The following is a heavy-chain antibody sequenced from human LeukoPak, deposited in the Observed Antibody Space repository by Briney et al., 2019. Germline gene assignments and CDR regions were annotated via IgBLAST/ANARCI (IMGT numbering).Heavy chain of an antibody. CDR1: GFTFSSYS. V-gene: IGHV3-48*04. CDR3: ARGPTLYYYDSSGFS. Sequence: GGSLRLSCAASGFTFSSYSMNWVRQAPGKGLEWVSYISSSSSTIYYADSVKGRFTISRDNAKNSLYLQMNSLRAEDTAVYYCARGPTLYYYDSSGFSWGQGTLVTVSS. D-gene: IGHD3-22*01. J-gene: IGHJ4*02. CDR2: ISSSSSTI.